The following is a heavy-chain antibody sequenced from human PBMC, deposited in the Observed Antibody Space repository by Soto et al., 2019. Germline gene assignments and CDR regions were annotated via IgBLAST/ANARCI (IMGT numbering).Heavy chain of an antibody. J-gene: IGHJ5*02. CDR3: ARALLEAANRAGGGAHNWFDP. D-gene: IGHD3-10*01. Sequence: QVQLVQSGAEVKKPGASVKVSCKASGYTFTSYGISWVRQATGQGLEWMGWISGYNGNTNYAQKLQGRVTMTRDTSTSTVYVELRSLRSDDTAVYYFARALLEAANRAGGGAHNWFDPWGQGTLVTVSS. CDR1: GYTFTSYG. V-gene: IGHV1-18*01. CDR2: ISGYNGNT.